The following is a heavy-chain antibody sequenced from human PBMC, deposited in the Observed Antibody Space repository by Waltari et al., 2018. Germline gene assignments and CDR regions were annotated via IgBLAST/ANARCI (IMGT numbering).Heavy chain of an antibody. D-gene: IGHD4-17*01. J-gene: IGHJ6*02. V-gene: IGHV1-69*08. CDR2: IIPIFGTA. Sequence: QVQLVQSGAEVKKPGSSVKVSCKASGGTFSSYAISWVRQAPGQGLEWMGRIIPIFGTANYAQKVQGRVTITADKSTSTAYMELSSLRSEDTAVYYCARLTFNMTMVVKGGYYGMDVWGQGTTVTVSS. CDR1: GGTFSSYA. CDR3: ARLTFNMTMVVKGGYYGMDV.